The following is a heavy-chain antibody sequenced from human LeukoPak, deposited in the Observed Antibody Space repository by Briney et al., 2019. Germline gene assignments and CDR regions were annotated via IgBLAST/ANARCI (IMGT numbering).Heavy chain of an antibody. V-gene: IGHV4-34*01. CDR2: ISHSGHT. J-gene: IGHJ5*02. D-gene: IGHD2-2*02. Sequence: SETMSLTCGVSTESFSGYYWSWIRQPPGKGLEWIGEISHSGHTRYKPSLKSRVTIPVDTSKNQFSLKLSSVTAADTAVYYCARVLIPAAIRNWFDPWGQGTLVTVSS. CDR1: TESFSGYY. CDR3: ARVLIPAAIRNWFDP.